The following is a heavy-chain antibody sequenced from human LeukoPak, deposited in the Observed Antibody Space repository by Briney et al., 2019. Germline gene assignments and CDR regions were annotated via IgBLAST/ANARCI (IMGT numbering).Heavy chain of an antibody. V-gene: IGHV1-46*01. Sequence: ASVKVSCKASGYTFTGYYMHWVRQAPGQGLEWMGLINPSGGSTNYAQKFQGRVTMTRDTSTSTVYMELSSLRSEDTAVYYCARGPRITLIRGGQWYYYMDVWGKGTTVTISS. CDR2: INPSGGST. J-gene: IGHJ6*03. CDR1: GYTFTGYY. D-gene: IGHD3-10*01. CDR3: ARGPRITLIRGGQWYYYMDV.